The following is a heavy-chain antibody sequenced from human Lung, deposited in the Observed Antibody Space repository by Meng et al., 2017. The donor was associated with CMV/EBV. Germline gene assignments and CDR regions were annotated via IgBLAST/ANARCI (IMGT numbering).Heavy chain of an antibody. D-gene: IGHD1-1*01. CDR3: VRDGDHWNFDY. CDR2: IKTDGTYS. Sequence: GGSXRLXCAASGFTFSRYWMHWVRQTPEKGLVWVSRIKTDGTYSNYADYVKGRFTISRDNARNTLYLQMNSLRGEDTAVYFCVRDGDHWNFDYGGQGTVVTVSS. CDR1: GFTFSRYW. J-gene: IGHJ4*02. V-gene: IGHV3-74*01.